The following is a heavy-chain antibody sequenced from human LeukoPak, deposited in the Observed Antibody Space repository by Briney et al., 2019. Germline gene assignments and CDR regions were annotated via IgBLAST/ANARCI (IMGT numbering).Heavy chain of an antibody. Sequence: SGGSLRLSCAASGFTFSSYWMSWVRQAPGKGLEWVANIKQDGSEKYYVDSVKGRFTISRDNAKNSLYLQMNSLRAEDTAVYYCARDVDYCSSTSCYAYFDYWGQGTLVTVSS. J-gene: IGHJ4*02. V-gene: IGHV3-7*01. CDR1: GFTFSSYW. CDR2: IKQDGSEK. D-gene: IGHD2-2*01. CDR3: ARDVDYCSSTSCYAYFDY.